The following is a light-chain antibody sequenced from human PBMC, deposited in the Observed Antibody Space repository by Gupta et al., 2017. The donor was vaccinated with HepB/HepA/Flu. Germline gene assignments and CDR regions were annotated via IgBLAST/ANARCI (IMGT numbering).Light chain of an antibody. CDR2: GKN. CDR3: TSRDSSGNHRV. Sequence: SSELTQDPAVSVALGQTVRITCQGDSLRSYYASWYQQKPGPAPVLVIYGKNNRPSGIPDRFSGSSSGNTASLTINGDQAEDEADYYCTSRDSSGNHRVFGGGTKLTVL. CDR1: SLRSYY. J-gene: IGLJ2*01. V-gene: IGLV3-19*01.